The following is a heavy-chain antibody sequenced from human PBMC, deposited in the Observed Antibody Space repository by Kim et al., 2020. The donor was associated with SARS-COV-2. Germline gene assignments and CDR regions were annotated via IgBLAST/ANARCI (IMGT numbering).Heavy chain of an antibody. CDR2: ISYDGSNK. J-gene: IGHJ4*02. Sequence: GGSLRLSCAASGFTFSSYAMHWVRQAPGKGLEWVAVISYDGSNKYYADSVKGRFTISRDNSKNTLYLQMKSLRAEDTAVYYCARGESWDYWGQGTLVTVSS. CDR1: GFTFSSYA. V-gene: IGHV3-30*04. CDR3: ARGESWDY.